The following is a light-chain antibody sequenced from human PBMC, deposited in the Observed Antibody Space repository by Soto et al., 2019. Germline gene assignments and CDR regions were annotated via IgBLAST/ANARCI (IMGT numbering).Light chain of an antibody. CDR1: QGVTTN. V-gene: IGKV3-15*01. CDR2: DVS. CDR3: QQYNNWPFS. J-gene: IGKJ5*01. Sequence: EIVMTQSPATLFVSPGDGAVLSCRAGQGVTTNFAWYQQKSGQSPRLLIYDVSHRATGVPARFSGTGSETDFTLTISGLQSEDSAVYFCQQYNNWPFSFGQGTRREIK.